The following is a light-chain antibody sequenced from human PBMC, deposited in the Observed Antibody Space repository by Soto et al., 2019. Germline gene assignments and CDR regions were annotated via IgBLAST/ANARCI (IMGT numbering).Light chain of an antibody. CDR3: QSYDSSLLGV. CDR1: SSNIGAGYD. J-gene: IGLJ2*01. CDR2: GNS. V-gene: IGLV1-40*01. Sequence: VLTQPPSVSGAPGQRVTISCTGSSSNIGAGYDVHWYQQLPGTAPKLLIYGNSNRPSGVPDRFSGSKSGTSASLAITGLQAEDEADYYCQSYDSSLLGVFGGGTKLTVL.